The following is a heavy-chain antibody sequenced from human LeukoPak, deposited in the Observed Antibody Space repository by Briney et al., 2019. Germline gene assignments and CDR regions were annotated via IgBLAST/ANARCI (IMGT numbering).Heavy chain of an antibody. V-gene: IGHV4-34*01. CDR2: INHSGST. D-gene: IGHD6-19*01. CDR3: ATLALISAGQNWFDP. J-gene: IGHJ5*02. Sequence: SETLSLTSAVYGGSFSGYYWSWIRQPPGKGLEWIGEINHSGSTNYNPSLKSRVTISVDTSKNQFSLKLSSVTAADTAVYYCATLALISAGQNWFDPWGQGTLVTVSS. CDR1: GGSFSGYY.